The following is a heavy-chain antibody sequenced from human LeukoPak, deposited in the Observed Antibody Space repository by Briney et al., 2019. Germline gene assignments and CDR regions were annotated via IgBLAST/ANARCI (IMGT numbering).Heavy chain of an antibody. CDR2: IYSGGST. CDR3: AKASSPYSSIWGDYFDY. Sequence: PGGSLRLSCAASGFTVSSNYMSWVRQAPGKGLEWVSVIYSGGSTYYADPVKGRFTISRDNSKNTLYLQMNSLRAEDTAVYYCAKASSPYSSIWGDYFDYWGQGTLVTVSS. J-gene: IGHJ4*02. D-gene: IGHD6-13*01. CDR1: GFTVSSNY. V-gene: IGHV3-53*05.